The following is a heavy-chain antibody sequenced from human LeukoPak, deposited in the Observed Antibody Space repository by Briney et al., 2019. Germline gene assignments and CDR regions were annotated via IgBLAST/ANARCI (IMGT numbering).Heavy chain of an antibody. CDR1: GGSISSYY. CDR2: IYYSGST. CDR3: ARGYIAADY. D-gene: IGHD3-22*01. Sequence: SETLSLTCTVSGGSISSYYWSWIRQPPGKGLEWIGYIYYSGSTYYNPSLKSRVTISVHTSKNQFSLKLSSVTAADTAVYYCARGYIAADYWGQGTLVTVSS. J-gene: IGHJ4*02. V-gene: IGHV4-59*08.